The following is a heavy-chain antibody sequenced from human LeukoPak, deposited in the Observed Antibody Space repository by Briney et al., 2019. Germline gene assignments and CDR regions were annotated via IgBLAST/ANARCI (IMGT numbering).Heavy chain of an antibody. J-gene: IGHJ4*02. CDR1: GSSFSDFY. V-gene: IGHV3-11*01. D-gene: IGHD1-14*01. CDR2: IGTRSNPI. Sequence: GGSLRLSCAASGSSFSDFYMSWIRQAPGMGLEWISYIGTRSNPIYYADSVKGRFTISRDDAKNSLYLQMNSLRDEDTAVYFCAREDRGSGRDFDYWGQGILVTVSS. CDR3: AREDRGSGRDFDY.